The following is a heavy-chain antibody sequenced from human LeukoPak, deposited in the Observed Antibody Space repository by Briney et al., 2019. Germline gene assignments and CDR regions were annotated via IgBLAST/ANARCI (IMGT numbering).Heavy chain of an antibody. CDR3: ARMAVAEAGSFDY. CDR1: GGTFSSYA. CDR2: IIPILGIA. V-gene: IGHV1-69*04. Sequence: SVKVSCKASGGTFSSYAISWVRQAPGQGLEWMGRIIPILGIANYAQKFQGRVTITADKSTSTAYMELSSLRSEDTAVYYCARMAVAEAGSFDYWGQGTLVTFSS. D-gene: IGHD6-13*01. J-gene: IGHJ4*02.